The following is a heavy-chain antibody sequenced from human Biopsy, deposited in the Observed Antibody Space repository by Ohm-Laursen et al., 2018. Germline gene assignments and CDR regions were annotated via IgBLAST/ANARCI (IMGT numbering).Heavy chain of an antibody. D-gene: IGHD3-9*01. CDR1: GGTFSNYG. J-gene: IGHJ1*01. CDR3: ATKLTGYFHH. CDR2: NIPILGTG. V-gene: IGHV1-69*06. Sequence: SVKVSCKIPGGTFSNYGVNWVRQAPGQGLEWLGGNIPILGTGNYAQKFQDRVAVAADTSTSTATMELRSLRSDDTAVYYCATKLTGYFHHWGQGTLITVSS.